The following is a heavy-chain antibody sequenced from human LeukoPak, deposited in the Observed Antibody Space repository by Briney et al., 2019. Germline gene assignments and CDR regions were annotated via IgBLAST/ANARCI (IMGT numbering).Heavy chain of an antibody. J-gene: IGHJ4*02. CDR2: IYSGGGT. Sequence: GGSLRLSCAVSGFTVNSNYMNWVRQAPGKGLEWVSVIYSGGGTYYADSVKGRFTISRDNSKNTLYLQMNSLRAEDTAVYYCARGLTGWVALDYWGQGTLVTVSS. CDR3: ARGLTGWVALDY. CDR1: GFTVNSNY. D-gene: IGHD3-9*01. V-gene: IGHV3-66*01.